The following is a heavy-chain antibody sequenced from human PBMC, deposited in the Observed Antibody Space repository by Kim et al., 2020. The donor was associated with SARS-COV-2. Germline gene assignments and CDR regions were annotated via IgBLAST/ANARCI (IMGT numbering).Heavy chain of an antibody. CDR2: ISAYNGNT. CDR3: ARRTSITIFGVVIFYGMDV. V-gene: IGHV1-18*01. J-gene: IGHJ6*02. CDR1: GYTFTSYG. Sequence: ASVKVSCKASGYTFTSYGISWVRQAPGQGLEWMGWISAYNGNTNYAQKLQGRVTMTTDTSTSTAYMELRSLRSDDTAVYYCARRTSITIFGVVIFYGMDVWGQGTTVTVSS. D-gene: IGHD3-3*01.